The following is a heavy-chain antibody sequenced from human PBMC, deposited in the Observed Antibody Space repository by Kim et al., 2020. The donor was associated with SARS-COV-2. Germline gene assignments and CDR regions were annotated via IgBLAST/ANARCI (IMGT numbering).Heavy chain of an antibody. Sequence: GGSLRLSCAASGFTFSSFAMSWVRHAPGKGLEWVSGISDSGDKTYFQHSVKGRFTISRDNSKNTLYLQMSSLRVEDTAIYYCAKDQWAKMTHAGPFNYWG. CDR1: GFTFSSFA. V-gene: IGHV3-23*01. D-gene: IGHD1-26*01. CDR3: AKDQWAKMTHAGPFNY. J-gene: IGHJ4*01. CDR2: ISDSGDKT.